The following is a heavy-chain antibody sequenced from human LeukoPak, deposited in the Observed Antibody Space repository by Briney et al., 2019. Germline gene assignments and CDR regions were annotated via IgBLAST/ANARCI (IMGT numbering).Heavy chain of an antibody. Sequence: SETLSLTCAVYGGSFSGYYWSWIRQPPGKGLEWIGEINHSGSTNYNPSLKSRVTISVDTSKNQFSLKLSSVTAADTAVYYCARGFGFYDIQFDYWGQGTLVTVSS. CDR2: INHSGST. J-gene: IGHJ4*02. CDR1: GGSFSGYY. V-gene: IGHV4-34*01. D-gene: IGHD3-9*01. CDR3: ARGFGFYDIQFDY.